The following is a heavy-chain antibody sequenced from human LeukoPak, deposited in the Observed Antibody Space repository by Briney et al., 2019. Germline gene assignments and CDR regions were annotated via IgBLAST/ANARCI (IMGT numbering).Heavy chain of an antibody. CDR1: GFTFTSYA. D-gene: IGHD3-3*01. CDR2: VSDSGGST. Sequence: GGSLRLSCAASGFTFTSYAMSWVRQAPGKGLEWVSAVSDSGGSTYYADSVKGRFTISRDNSKNTVHLQMNSLRAEDTAVYYCAKDPNPFIRFLEWPPPDWFDPWGQGTLVTVSS. V-gene: IGHV3-23*01. CDR3: AKDPNPFIRFLEWPPPDWFDP. J-gene: IGHJ5*02.